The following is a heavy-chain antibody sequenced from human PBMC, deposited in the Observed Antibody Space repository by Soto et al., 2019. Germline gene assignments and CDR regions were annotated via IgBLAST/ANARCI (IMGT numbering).Heavy chain of an antibody. CDR2: INHSGST. CDR3: ARCSGTFLASYYMDV. V-gene: IGHV4-34*01. CDR1: GGSFSGYY. J-gene: IGHJ6*03. D-gene: IGHD3-10*02. Sequence: QVQLQQWGAGLLKPSETLSLTCAVYGGSFSGYYWSWIRQPPGKGLEWIGEINHSGSTNYNPSLKSRVTISVDTSKNQFSLKLSSVTAADTAVYYCARCSGTFLASYYMDVWGKGTTVTVSS.